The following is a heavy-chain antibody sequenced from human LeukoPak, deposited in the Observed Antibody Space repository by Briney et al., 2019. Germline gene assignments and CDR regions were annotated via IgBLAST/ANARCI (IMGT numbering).Heavy chain of an antibody. CDR1: GYTFTGYY. V-gene: IGHV1-2*02. Sequence: ASVKVSCKASGYTFTGYYMHWVRQAPGQGLEWMGWINPNSGGTNYAQKFQGRVTMTRDTSISTAYMELSSLRSEDTAVYYCARSPRGYSGYEARLNWFDPWGQGTLVTVSS. CDR2: INPNSGGT. CDR3: ARSPRGYSGYEARLNWFDP. D-gene: IGHD5-12*01. J-gene: IGHJ5*02.